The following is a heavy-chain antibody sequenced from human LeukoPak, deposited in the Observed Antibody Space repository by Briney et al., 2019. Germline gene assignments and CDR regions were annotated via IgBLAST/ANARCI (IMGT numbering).Heavy chain of an antibody. Sequence: SETLSLTCTVSGYSISSGYYWGWIRQPPGKGLEWIGSIYHSGSTYYNPSLKSRVTISVDTSKNQFSLKLSSVTAADTALYYCSRASSTSYYDYWGQGSLVTVSS. CDR1: GYSISSGYY. CDR2: IYHSGST. CDR3: SRASSTSYYDY. V-gene: IGHV4-38-2*02. J-gene: IGHJ4*02. D-gene: IGHD6-19*01.